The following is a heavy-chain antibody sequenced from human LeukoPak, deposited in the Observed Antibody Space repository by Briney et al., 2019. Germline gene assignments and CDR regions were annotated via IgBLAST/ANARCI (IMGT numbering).Heavy chain of an antibody. Sequence: SETLSLTCTVSGGSISSSSYYWGWIRQPPGTGLEWIGSIYYSGSTYYNPSLKSRVTISVDTSKNQFSLKLSSVTAADTAVYYCARAAGIAVAGSYFDYWGQGTLVTVSS. CDR3: ARAAGIAVAGSYFDY. CDR2: IYYSGST. CDR1: GGSISSSSYY. D-gene: IGHD6-19*01. J-gene: IGHJ4*02. V-gene: IGHV4-39*01.